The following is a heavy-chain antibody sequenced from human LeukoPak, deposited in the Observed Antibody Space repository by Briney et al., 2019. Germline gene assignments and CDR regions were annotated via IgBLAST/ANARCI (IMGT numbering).Heavy chain of an antibody. D-gene: IGHD3-22*01. V-gene: IGHV1-2*02. CDR2: INPNSGGT. J-gene: IGHJ4*02. CDR1: GYTFTDYF. CDR3: ARGDSSMIVVVITGLEY. Sequence: ASVKVSCKASGYTFTDYFLHWVRQAPGQGLEWMGWINPNSGGTNYAQKFQGRVTMTRDTSISTAYMELSRLRSDDTAVYYCARGDSSMIVVVITGLEYWGQGTLVTVSS.